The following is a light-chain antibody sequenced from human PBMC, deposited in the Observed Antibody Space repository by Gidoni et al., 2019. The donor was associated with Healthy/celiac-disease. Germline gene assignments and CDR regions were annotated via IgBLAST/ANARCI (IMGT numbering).Light chain of an antibody. Sequence: DIQMTQSPSYLSASVGDRVTITCRASQSISSYVNWYQQKPGKAPKLLIYAASSLQSGVPSRFSGSGSGTDFTLTISSLQPEDFATYYCQQSYSTLTFGPGTKVDIK. CDR3: QQSYSTLT. CDR1: QSISSY. CDR2: AAS. V-gene: IGKV1-39*01. J-gene: IGKJ3*01.